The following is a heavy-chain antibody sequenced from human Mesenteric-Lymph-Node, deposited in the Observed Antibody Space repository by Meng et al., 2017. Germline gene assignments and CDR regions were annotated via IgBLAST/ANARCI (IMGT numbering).Heavy chain of an antibody. CDR2: INPNSGGT. D-gene: IGHD5-24*01. Sequence: ASVKVSCKASGYTFTGYYMHWVRQAPGQGLEWMGRINPNSGGTNYSQKFQGRVTITRDTSASTAYMELSSLRSEDTAVYYCARSEEMATRAGAGVVYYWGQGTLVTVSS. CDR3: ARSEEMATRAGAGVVYY. J-gene: IGHJ4*02. CDR1: GYTFTGYY. V-gene: IGHV1-2*06.